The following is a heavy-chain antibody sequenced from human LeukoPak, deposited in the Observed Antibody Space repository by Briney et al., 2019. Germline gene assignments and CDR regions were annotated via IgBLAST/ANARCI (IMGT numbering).Heavy chain of an antibody. CDR2: IYSGGST. J-gene: IGHJ4*02. Sequence: GGSLRLSCAASGFTVSSNYMSWVRQAPGKGLEWVSVIYSGGSTYYADSVKGRFTISRDNSKNTLYLQMNSLRAEDTAVYYCARDSRVRTDYGGNSGYWGQGTLVTVSS. V-gene: IGHV3-66*01. CDR1: GFTVSSNY. CDR3: ARDSRVRTDYGGNSGY. D-gene: IGHD4-23*01.